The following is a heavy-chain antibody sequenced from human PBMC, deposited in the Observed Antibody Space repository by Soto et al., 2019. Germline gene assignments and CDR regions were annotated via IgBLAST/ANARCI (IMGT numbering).Heavy chain of an antibody. V-gene: IGHV1-18*01. J-gene: IGHJ4*02. CDR1: GYTLTSHG. D-gene: IGHD3-22*01. CDR2: ISTYNGNT. CDR3: ARGYYDSSGPFDY. Sequence: QVQLVQSGAEVKKPGASVKVSCKASGYTLTSHGISWVRQAPGQGLEWMGWISTYNGNTKYAQKFQERVTMTADTPTNTANMQLRSLRSDDTAMYYCARGYYDSSGPFDYWGQGTLVTVSS.